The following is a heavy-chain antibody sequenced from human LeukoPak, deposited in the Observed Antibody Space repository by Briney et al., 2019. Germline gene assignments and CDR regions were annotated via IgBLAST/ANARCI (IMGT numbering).Heavy chain of an antibody. J-gene: IGHJ4*02. CDR1: GFTVSKAR. CDR2: IESASDGGTA. Sequence: PGGSLRLSCVVSGFTVSKARMSGGRPAPGKGLEWICRIESASDGGTADYAAPVKGRFTISRDDSTNTVHLHMSGLKTEDTALYYCATVPGITAYGEVVDYWGQGTLVTISS. D-gene: IGHD3-3*01. V-gene: IGHV3-15*04. CDR3: ATVPGITAYGEVVDY.